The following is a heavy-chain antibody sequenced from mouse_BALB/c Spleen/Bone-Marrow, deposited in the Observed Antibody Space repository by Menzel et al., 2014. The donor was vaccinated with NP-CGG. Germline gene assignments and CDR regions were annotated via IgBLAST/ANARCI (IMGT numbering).Heavy chain of an antibody. CDR1: GFAFSSYD. Sequence: EVKLMESGGGLVKPGGSLKLSCAAPGFAFSSYDMSWVRQTPEKRLEWVAYISSGGGSTYYSDTVKGRFTISRDNAKNTLYLQMSSLKSEDTAMYYCARQILRGFAYWGQGTLVTVSA. CDR3: ARQILRGFAY. CDR2: ISSGGGST. D-gene: IGHD1-1*01. V-gene: IGHV5-12-1*01. J-gene: IGHJ3*01.